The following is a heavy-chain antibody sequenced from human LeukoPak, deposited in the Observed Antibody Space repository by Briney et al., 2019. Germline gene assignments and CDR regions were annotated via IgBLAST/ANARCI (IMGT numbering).Heavy chain of an antibody. CDR1: GFTFSSYE. Sequence: GGSLRLSCAASGFTFSSYEMNWVRQAPGKGLEWVSYISSSGSTIYYADSVKGRFTISRDNAKNSLYLQMNSLRAEDTAVYYCARGDSSGYYSSFYWGQGTLVTVSS. CDR3: ARGDSSGYYSSFY. J-gene: IGHJ4*02. D-gene: IGHD3-22*01. V-gene: IGHV3-48*03. CDR2: ISSSGSTI.